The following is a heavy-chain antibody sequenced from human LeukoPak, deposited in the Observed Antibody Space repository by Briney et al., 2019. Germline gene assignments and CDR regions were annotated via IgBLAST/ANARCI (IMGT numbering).Heavy chain of an antibody. CDR3: ARHSDDFWSDNAFDI. CDR1: GGSISSYY. D-gene: IGHD3-3*01. V-gene: IGHV4-59*08. Sequence: SETLSLTCTVSGGSISSYYWSWIRQPPAKGLEWVGYIYYSGSTNYNPSLKGRVTISVDTSKNQFSLKLSSVTAADTAVYYCARHSDDFWSDNAFDIWGQGTTVTVSS. J-gene: IGHJ3*02. CDR2: IYYSGST.